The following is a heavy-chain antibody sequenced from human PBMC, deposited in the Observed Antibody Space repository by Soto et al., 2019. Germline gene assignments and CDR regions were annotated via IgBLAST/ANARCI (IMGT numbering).Heavy chain of an antibody. Sequence: PSETLSLPYAVSGGSINSGGYPWSWLRQPPGKGLEGIWYIYNRWSTYFNPSLKSRVTISVDTSKNQFSLKLSSVTAADTAVYYCARDYGDSIHYYYGMDVWGQGTTVTVSS. CDR3: ARDYGDSIHYYYGMDV. V-gene: IGHV4-30-2*01. D-gene: IGHD4-17*01. CDR1: GGSINSGGYP. J-gene: IGHJ6*02. CDR2: IYNRWST.